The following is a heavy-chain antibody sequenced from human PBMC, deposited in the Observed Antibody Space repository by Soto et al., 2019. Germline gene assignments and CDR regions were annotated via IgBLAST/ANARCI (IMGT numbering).Heavy chain of an antibody. Sequence: GGSLRLSCAASGFTFSSYWMSWVRQAPGKGLEWVANIKQDGSEKYYVDSVKGRFTISRDNAKNSLYLQMNSLRAEDTAVYYCARDGLRSYSSSWCFDYWGQGTLVTVSS. CDR2: IKQDGSEK. J-gene: IGHJ4*02. CDR3: ARDGLRSYSSSWCFDY. D-gene: IGHD6-13*01. V-gene: IGHV3-7*03. CDR1: GFTFSSYW.